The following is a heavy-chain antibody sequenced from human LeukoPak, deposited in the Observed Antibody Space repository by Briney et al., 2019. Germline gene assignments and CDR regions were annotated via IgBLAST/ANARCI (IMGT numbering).Heavy chain of an antibody. V-gene: IGHV3-7*03. CDR1: GFTFSNYC. D-gene: IGHD6-19*01. Sequence: GGSVRLSCAASGFTFSNYCMSWIRQAPGKGLEWVANIKQDGSVKNYVDSVKGRFTIPRDNAKNSLYLQMNSLRAEDTAIYYCARDGDTSGWYAWGQGILVTVSS. J-gene: IGHJ5*02. CDR2: IKQDGSVK. CDR3: ARDGDTSGWYA.